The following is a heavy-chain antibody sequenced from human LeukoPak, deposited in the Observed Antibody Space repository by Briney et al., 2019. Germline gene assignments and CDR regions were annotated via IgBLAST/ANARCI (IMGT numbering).Heavy chain of an antibody. V-gene: IGHV1-69*13. J-gene: IGHJ4*02. CDR1: GGTFSSYA. CDR3: ARDRVDTAMVKGFDY. D-gene: IGHD5-18*01. Sequence: SVKVSCKASGGTFSSYAISWVRQAPGQGLEWMGGIIPIFGTANYAQKFQGRVTITADESTSTAYMELSSLRSEDTAVYYCARDRVDTAMVKGFDYWGQGTLATVSS. CDR2: IIPIFGTA.